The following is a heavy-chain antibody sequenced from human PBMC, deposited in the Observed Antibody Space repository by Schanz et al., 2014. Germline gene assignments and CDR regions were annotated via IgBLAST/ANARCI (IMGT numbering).Heavy chain of an antibody. CDR2: ISPILGIA. D-gene: IGHD6-13*01. J-gene: IGHJ4*02. CDR1: GGTFSTYT. CDR3: ASSGAGYSSSWDFDY. Sequence: QVQLVQSGAEVKKPGSSVKVSCKASGGTFSTYTISWVRQAPGQGLEWMGWISPILGIANYAQKFQGRVTITADKSTFTAYMDVSSLRSEDTAVYYCASSGAGYSSSWDFDYWGQGTLXTVSS. V-gene: IGHV1-69*02.